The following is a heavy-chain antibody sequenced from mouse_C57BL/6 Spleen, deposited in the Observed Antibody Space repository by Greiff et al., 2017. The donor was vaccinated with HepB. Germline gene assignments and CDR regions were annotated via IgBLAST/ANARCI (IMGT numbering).Heavy chain of an antibody. D-gene: IGHD1-1*01. Sequence: QVQLKESGPELVKPGASVKISCKASGYAFSSSWMNWVKQRPGKGLEWIGRIYPGDGDTNYNGKFKGKATLTADKSSSTSYMQLSSLTSEEAAVYFCARAYYYGSSYKYYFDYWGQGTTLTVSS. CDR2: IYPGDGDT. V-gene: IGHV1-82*01. J-gene: IGHJ2*01. CDR3: ARAYYYGSSYKYYFDY. CDR1: GYAFSSSW.